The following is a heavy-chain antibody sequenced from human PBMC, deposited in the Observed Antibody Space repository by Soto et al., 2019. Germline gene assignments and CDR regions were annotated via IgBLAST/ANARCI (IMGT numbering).Heavy chain of an antibody. CDR3: AKDHFGSGTYYSLIDS. D-gene: IGHD3-10*01. CDR2: ISGSGDTT. J-gene: IGHJ4*02. V-gene: IGHV3-23*01. Sequence: SGGSLRLSCAASGFTFSSFAMSWVRQTPGKGLVWVSAISGSGDTTYYADSVKGRFTISRDNSKNTLSLQMNSLSVDDTAVYYCAKDHFGSGTYYSLIDSWGQGTLVTVSS. CDR1: GFTFSSFA.